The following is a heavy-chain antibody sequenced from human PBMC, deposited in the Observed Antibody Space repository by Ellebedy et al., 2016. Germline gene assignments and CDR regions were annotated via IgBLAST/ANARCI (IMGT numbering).Heavy chain of an antibody. CDR3: ARDPAFWYFDL. Sequence: ASVKVSCKTSGYSFTTYIMHWVRQAPGQRLQWMGWINAGSGRTEYSQKFQGRITITRDTSANTIYLDLRGLRSEDTAVYYCARDPAFWYFDLWGRGTLVTVSS. CDR2: INAGSGRT. CDR1: GYSFTTYI. V-gene: IGHV1-3*01. J-gene: IGHJ2*01.